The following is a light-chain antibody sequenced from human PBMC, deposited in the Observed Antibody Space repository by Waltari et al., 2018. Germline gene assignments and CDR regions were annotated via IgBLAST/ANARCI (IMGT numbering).Light chain of an antibody. J-gene: IGLJ2*01. V-gene: IGLV2-14*02. Sequence: QSALTQPASVSCSPGQPIAISCTGTSSDLGIYDLLSWSQHPPGKAPKLMIYDGTKRPSGVSSRFSGSKSGDTASMSISGLQAEDEADYYCSSYTTRYTVIFGGGTKLTVL. CDR3: SSYTTRYTVI. CDR2: DGT. CDR1: SSDLGIYDL.